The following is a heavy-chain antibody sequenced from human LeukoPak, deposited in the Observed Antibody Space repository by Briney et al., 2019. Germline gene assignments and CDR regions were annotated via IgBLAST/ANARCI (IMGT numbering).Heavy chain of an antibody. J-gene: IGHJ4*02. CDR1: AYTFTGYY. D-gene: IGHD6-13*01. CDR3: AREVRYSSSWYIYY. Sequence: ASVKVSCKASAYTFTGYYMHWVRQAPGQGLEWMGRINPNSGGTNYAQKFQGRVTMTRDTSISTAYMELSRLRSDDTAVYYCAREVRYSSSWYIYYWGQGTLVTVSS. V-gene: IGHV1-2*06. CDR2: INPNSGGT.